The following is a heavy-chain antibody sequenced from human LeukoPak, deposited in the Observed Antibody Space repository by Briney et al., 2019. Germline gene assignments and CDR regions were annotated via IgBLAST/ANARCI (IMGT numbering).Heavy chain of an antibody. J-gene: IGHJ6*03. Sequence: SETLSLTCTVSVVSISSGRYYRSWIRQPAGKGLEWIGRIYTSGSTNYNPSLKSRVTISVDTSKNQFSLKLSSVTAADTAVYYCARSVRGAMSGYYYYMDVWGKGTTVTISS. CDR3: ARSVRGAMSGYYYYMDV. V-gene: IGHV4-61*02. CDR1: VVSISSGRYY. CDR2: IYTSGST. D-gene: IGHD3-10*01.